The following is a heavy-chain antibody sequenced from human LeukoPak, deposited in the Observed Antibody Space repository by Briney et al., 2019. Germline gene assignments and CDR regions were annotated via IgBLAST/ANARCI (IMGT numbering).Heavy chain of an antibody. CDR1: GFTFSSHR. CDR3: ARDLSGITGYTYGRGIDY. Sequence: GGSLRLSCAASGFTFSSHRMSWVRQALGKGLEWVANIKKDGSEKYYVDSVKGRFTISRDNAKTSLYLQMNSLRAEDTAVYYCARDLSGITGYTYGRGIDYWGQGTLVTVSS. J-gene: IGHJ4*02. V-gene: IGHV3-7*01. D-gene: IGHD5-18*01. CDR2: IKKDGSEK.